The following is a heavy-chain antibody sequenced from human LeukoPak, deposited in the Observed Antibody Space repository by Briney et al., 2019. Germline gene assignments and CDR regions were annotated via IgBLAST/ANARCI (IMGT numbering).Heavy chain of an antibody. CDR3: ARDYPTYYDFWGGYYGTDV. D-gene: IGHD3-3*01. CDR1: GGSISSGGYY. V-gene: IGHV4-31*03. Sequence: SQTLSLTCTVSGGSISSGGYYWSWIRQHPGKGLEWIGYIYYSGSTYYNPSLKSRVTISVDTSKNQFSLKLSSVTAADTAVYYCARDYPTYYDFWGGYYGTDVWGQGTTVTVSS. CDR2: IYYSGST. J-gene: IGHJ6*02.